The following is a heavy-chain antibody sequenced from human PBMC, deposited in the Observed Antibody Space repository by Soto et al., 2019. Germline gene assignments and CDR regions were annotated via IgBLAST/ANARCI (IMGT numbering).Heavy chain of an antibody. CDR1: GFTFSNAW. J-gene: IGHJ5*02. D-gene: IGHD3-22*01. CDR2: IKSKTDGGTT. V-gene: IGHV3-15*07. Sequence: GGSLRLSCAASGFTFSNAWMNWVRQAPGKGLEWVGRIKSKTDGGTTDYAAPVKGRFTISRDDSKNTLYLQMNSLKTEDTAVYYCTKLGNYYDGSGYYYFGGAWDPWGKGTLV. CDR3: TKLGNYYDGSGYYYFGGAWDP.